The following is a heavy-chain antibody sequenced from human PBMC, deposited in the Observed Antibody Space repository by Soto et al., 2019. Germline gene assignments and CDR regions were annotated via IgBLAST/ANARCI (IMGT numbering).Heavy chain of an antibody. CDR3: ARHGVYDSLGPLDY. CDR2: TYPGDSDT. V-gene: IGHV5-51*01. J-gene: IGHJ4*02. CDR1: GYSFTSYC. D-gene: IGHD3-22*01. Sequence: PGETLKISCKGSGYSFTSYCIGWVRQLPGKGLEWMGITYPGDSDTRYSPSVQGQVTISADKSISTAYLQWSSLKASDTAMYYCARHGVYDSLGPLDYWGQGTLVTVSS.